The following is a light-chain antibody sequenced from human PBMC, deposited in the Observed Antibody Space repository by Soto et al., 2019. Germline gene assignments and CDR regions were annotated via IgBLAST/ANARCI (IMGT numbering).Light chain of an antibody. CDR2: DAS. Sequence: EIVLTQSPGTLSLSPGERGTLSCRASQSVSSYLAWYQQKPGQAPRLLIYDASSRATGIPDRFSGSRSGTDFTLTISRLEPEDFAVYYCQQYGSSPLITFGQGTRLEIK. V-gene: IGKV3-20*01. CDR3: QQYGSSPLIT. J-gene: IGKJ5*01. CDR1: QSVSSY.